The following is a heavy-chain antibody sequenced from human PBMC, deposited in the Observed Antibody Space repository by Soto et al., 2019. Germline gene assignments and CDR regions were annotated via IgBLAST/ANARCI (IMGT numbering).Heavy chain of an antibody. CDR2: IYYSGST. D-gene: IGHD3-10*01. Sequence: PSETLSLTCTVSGGSISSYYWSWIRQPPGKGLEWIGYIYYSGSTNYNPSPKSRVTISVDTSKNQFSLKLSSVTAADTAVYYCASHEGFGELVPYYFDYWGQGTLVTVSS. J-gene: IGHJ4*02. CDR1: GGSISSYY. V-gene: IGHV4-59*08. CDR3: ASHEGFGELVPYYFDY.